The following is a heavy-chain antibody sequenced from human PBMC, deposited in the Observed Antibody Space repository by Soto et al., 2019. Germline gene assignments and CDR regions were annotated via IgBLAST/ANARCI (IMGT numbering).Heavy chain of an antibody. V-gene: IGHV1-8*01. CDR1: GYTFTSYD. D-gene: IGHD6-13*01. J-gene: IGHJ3*02. CDR2: MNPNSGNT. CDR3: QARRIAAAGRGDAFDI. Sequence: ASVKVSCKASGYTFTSYDINWVRQATGQGLEWMGWMNPNSGNTGYAQKFQGRVTMTRNTSISTAYMELSSLRSEDTAVFSSQARRIAAAGRGDAFDIWGQGTMVTVSS.